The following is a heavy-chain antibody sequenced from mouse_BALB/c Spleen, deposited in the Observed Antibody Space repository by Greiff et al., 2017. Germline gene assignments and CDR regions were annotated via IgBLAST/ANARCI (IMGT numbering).Heavy chain of an antibody. CDR2: ISYSGST. D-gene: IGHD1-1*01. V-gene: IGHV3-8*02. J-gene: IGHJ3*01. Sequence: EVKLVESGPSLVKPSQTLSLTCSVTGDSITSGYWNWIRKFPGNKLEYMGYISYSGSTYYNPSLKSRISITRDTSKNQYYLQLNSVTTEDTATYYCARDGSSYGAWFAYWGQGTLVTVSA. CDR3: ARDGSSYGAWFAY. CDR1: GDSITSGY.